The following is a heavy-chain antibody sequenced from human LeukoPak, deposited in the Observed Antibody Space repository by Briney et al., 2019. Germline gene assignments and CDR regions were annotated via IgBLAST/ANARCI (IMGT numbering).Heavy chain of an antibody. V-gene: IGHV1-2*02. Sequence: ASVTVSCKASGYTFIDYYIHWVRQAPGQGLEWMGWINPNSGGTNYAQKFQGRVTMTRDRSISTAYMELSRLRSDDTAVYYCARDPSHWFDPWGQGTLVTVSS. CDR3: ARDPSHWFDP. CDR1: GYTFIDYY. J-gene: IGHJ5*02. CDR2: INPNSGGT.